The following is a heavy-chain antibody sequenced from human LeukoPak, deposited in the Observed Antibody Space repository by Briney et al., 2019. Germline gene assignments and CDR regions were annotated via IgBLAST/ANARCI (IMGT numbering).Heavy chain of an antibody. CDR2: IYHSGST. V-gene: IGHV4-4*02. CDR1: GGSISSSNW. Sequence: SKTLSLTCAVSGGSISSSNWWSWVRQPPGKGLEWIGEIYHSGSTNYNPSLKSRVTISVDKSKNQFSLKLSSVTAADTAVYYCASFGAVAGPFDYWGQGTLDTVSS. D-gene: IGHD6-19*01. CDR3: ASFGAVAGPFDY. J-gene: IGHJ4*02.